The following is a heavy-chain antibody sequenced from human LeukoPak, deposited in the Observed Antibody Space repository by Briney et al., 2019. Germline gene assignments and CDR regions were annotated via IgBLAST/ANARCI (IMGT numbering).Heavy chain of an antibody. Sequence: GGSLRLSCAASGFTFNSYAMSWVRQAPGRGLEWVSTIGANEITNYGDSVKGRFTISRDNSKSTLYLQMNSLRAEDTAVYSCAKDAPGAGGFDYWGQGTLVTVSS. CDR2: IGANEIT. D-gene: IGHD6-19*01. CDR3: AKDAPGAGGFDY. J-gene: IGHJ4*02. V-gene: IGHV3-23*01. CDR1: GFTFNSYA.